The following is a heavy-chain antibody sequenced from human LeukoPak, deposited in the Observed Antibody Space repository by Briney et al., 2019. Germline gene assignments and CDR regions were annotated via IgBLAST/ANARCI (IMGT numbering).Heavy chain of an antibody. V-gene: IGHV3-23*01. CDR3: AKDVWVTPYYFDY. J-gene: IGHJ4*02. CDR1: GFTFSSYA. CDR2: ISDSGGST. Sequence: GGSLRLSCAASGFTFSSYAMSWLRQAQGKGLKWFSAISDSGGSTSYADSVKGRLTISRHNSKNAQYLQMSRLRGEDTAVYYCAKDVWVTPYYFDYGGQGTLVSVSS. D-gene: IGHD3-16*01.